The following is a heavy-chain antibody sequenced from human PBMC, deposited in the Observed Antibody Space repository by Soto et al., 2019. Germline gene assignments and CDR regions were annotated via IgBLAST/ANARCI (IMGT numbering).Heavy chain of an antibody. Sequence: EVQLVESGGGLVQPGGSRRLSCAASGFTFSSYWMHWVRQAPGKGLVWVSRINSDGSSTTYADSVKGRFTISRDNAKKTVDLQMNSLRAEETAVYCARRRGTSGWKTNFDYWCQGTLSTVSS. J-gene: IGHJ4*02. V-gene: IGHV3-74*01. D-gene: IGHD6-19*01. CDR3: ARRRGTSGWKTNFDY. CDR1: GFTFSSYW. CDR2: INSDGSST.